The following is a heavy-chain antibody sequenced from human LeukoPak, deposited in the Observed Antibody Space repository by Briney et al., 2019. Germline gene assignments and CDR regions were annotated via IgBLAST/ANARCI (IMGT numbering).Heavy chain of an antibody. Sequence: TSETLSLTCTVSGGSISSYYLRWIRQPPGKGLEWMGYIYYSGSTNYNPPLKSRGTISVNTSYNKSSLMLISVTGADTAVYYCARSRCYFDYWGQGTLVTVSS. CDR2: IYYSGST. D-gene: IGHD6-13*01. CDR1: GGSISSYY. CDR3: ARSRCYFDY. J-gene: IGHJ4*02. V-gene: IGHV4-59*01.